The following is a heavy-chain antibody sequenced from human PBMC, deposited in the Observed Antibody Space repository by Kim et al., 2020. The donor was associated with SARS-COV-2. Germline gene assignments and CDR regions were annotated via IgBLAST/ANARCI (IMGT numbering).Heavy chain of an antibody. J-gene: IGHJ6*02. CDR1: GFTFSSYA. V-gene: IGHV3-30-3*01. Sequence: GGSLRLSCAASGFTFSSYAMHWVRQAPGKGLELVAVISYDGSNKYYADSVKGRLTISRDNSKNTLYLQMNSLRAEDTAVYYCARDRNYYDSSGYYYPRYYYYYGMDVWGQGTTVTVSS. CDR2: ISYDGSNK. CDR3: ARDRNYYDSSGYYYPRYYYYYGMDV. D-gene: IGHD3-22*01.